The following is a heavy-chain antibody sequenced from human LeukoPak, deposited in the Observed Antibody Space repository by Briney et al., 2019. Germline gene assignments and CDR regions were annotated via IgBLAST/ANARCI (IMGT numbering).Heavy chain of an antibody. CDR3: TRGIWSSHNKDYYFDY. CDR2: INAGNGNT. Sequence: ASVKVSCKASGYTFTNYAMNWVRQAPGQRLEWMGWINAGNGNTKSSQRFQDRVTITRDTSVSTAYMELNSLRSEDTAVYYCTRGIWSSHNKDYYFDYWGQGSLVTVSS. CDR1: GYTFTNYA. D-gene: IGHD2-2*01. V-gene: IGHV1-3*01. J-gene: IGHJ4*02.